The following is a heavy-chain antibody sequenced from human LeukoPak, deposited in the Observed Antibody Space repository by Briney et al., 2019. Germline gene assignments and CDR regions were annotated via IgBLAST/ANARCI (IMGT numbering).Heavy chain of an antibody. Sequence: ASVKVSCKVSGYTLTELSMHWVRQAPGKGLEWMGGFDPEDGETIYAQKFQGRVTMTEDTSTDTAYMELSSLRSEDTAVYYCATHDLSGFWSGYYYYYGMDVWGQGTTVTVSS. CDR2: FDPEDGET. CDR1: GYTLTELS. CDR3: ATHDLSGFWSGYYYYYGMDV. D-gene: IGHD3-3*01. J-gene: IGHJ6*02. V-gene: IGHV1-24*01.